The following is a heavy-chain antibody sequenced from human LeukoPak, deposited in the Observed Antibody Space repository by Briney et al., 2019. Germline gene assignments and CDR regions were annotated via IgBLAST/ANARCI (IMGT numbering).Heavy chain of an antibody. D-gene: IGHD2-15*01. Sequence: GGSLRLSCAASGFTFSSYAMSWVRQAPGKGLEWVSAISGSGGSTYSADSEKGRFTISRDNSKNTLYLQMNSLRAEDTAVYYCAKALCSGGTCYRFDYWGQGTLVTVSS. J-gene: IGHJ4*02. CDR2: ISGSGGST. V-gene: IGHV3-23*01. CDR1: GFTFSSYA. CDR3: AKALCSGGTCYRFDY.